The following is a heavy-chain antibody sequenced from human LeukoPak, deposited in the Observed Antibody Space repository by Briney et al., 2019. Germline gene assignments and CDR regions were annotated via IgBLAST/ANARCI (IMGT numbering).Heavy chain of an antibody. CDR2: IYYSGST. D-gene: IGHD6-19*01. CDR1: GGSISSYY. Sequence: SETLSLTCTVSGGSISSYYWSWIRQPPGKGLEWIGYIYYSGSTNYNPSLKSRVTISVDTSKNQFSLKLSSVTAADTAVYYCARGGYSSGWGYYYYMDVWGKGTTVTVSS. V-gene: IGHV4-59*01. J-gene: IGHJ6*03. CDR3: ARGGYSSGWGYYYYMDV.